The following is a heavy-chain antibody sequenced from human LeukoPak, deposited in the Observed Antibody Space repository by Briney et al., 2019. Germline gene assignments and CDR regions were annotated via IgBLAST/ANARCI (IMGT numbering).Heavy chain of an antibody. CDR3: ARESITVVRGVTYDAFDI. Sequence: SETLSLTCTVSGGSVSSGSYYWSWIRQPPGKGLEWIEYIYYSGSTNYNPSLKGRVTISVDTSKNQFSLKLSPVTAADTAVYYCARESITVVRGVTYDAFDIWGQGTMVTVSS. J-gene: IGHJ3*02. CDR1: GGSVSSGSYY. CDR2: IYYSGST. D-gene: IGHD3-10*01. V-gene: IGHV4-61*01.